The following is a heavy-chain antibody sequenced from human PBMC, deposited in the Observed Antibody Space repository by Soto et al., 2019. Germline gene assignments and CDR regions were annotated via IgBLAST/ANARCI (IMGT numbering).Heavy chain of an antibody. CDR2: INAGNGNT. J-gene: IGHJ4*02. CDR1: GYTFTSYA. CDR3: ARDIVAGTSYYFDY. V-gene: IGHV1-3*01. D-gene: IGHD6-19*01. Sequence: ASVKVSCKASGYTFTSYAMHWVRQAPGQRLEWMGWINAGNGNTKYSQKFQGRVTITRDTSASTAYMELSSLRSEDTAVYYCARDIVAGTSYYFDYWGQGTLVTVSS.